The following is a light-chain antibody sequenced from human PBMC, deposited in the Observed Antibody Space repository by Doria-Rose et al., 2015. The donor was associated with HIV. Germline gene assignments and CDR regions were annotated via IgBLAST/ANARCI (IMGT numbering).Light chain of an antibody. V-gene: IGKV3-20*01. CDR1: QSFSSTY. J-gene: IGKJ1*01. CDR2: DGS. Sequence: DIVLTQSPGTLSLSPGERATLSCRASQSFSSTYLAWYQQKPGQAPSLLIYDGSTRATGIPDRFSASGSVTDFTLTINRLEPEDFALYYCHQCGTSWTFGQGTKVEI. CDR3: HQCGTSWT.